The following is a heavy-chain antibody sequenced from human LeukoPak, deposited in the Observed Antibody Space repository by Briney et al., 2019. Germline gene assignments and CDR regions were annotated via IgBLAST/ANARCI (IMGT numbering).Heavy chain of an antibody. CDR1: GGSISSYY. Sequence: SETLSLTCTVSGGSISSYYWSWIRQPPGKGLEWIGYIYYSGSTNYNPSLKSRVTISVDTSKNQFSLKLSSVTAADTAVYYCARDEIQLWSNFDYWGQGTLVTVSS. CDR2: IYYSGST. CDR3: ARDEIQLWSNFDY. D-gene: IGHD5-18*01. J-gene: IGHJ4*02. V-gene: IGHV4-59*01.